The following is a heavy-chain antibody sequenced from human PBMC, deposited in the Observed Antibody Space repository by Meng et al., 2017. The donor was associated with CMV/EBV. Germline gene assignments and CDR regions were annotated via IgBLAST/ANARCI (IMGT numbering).Heavy chain of an antibody. CDR2: INHSGRT. CDR1: GGSFVGYC. J-gene: IGHJ4*02. V-gene: IGHV4-34*01. D-gene: IGHD2-2*01. CDR3: ARGFPSWRKPAYYFDY. Sequence: QLQQWGAGLSKGTETWSLTWAVYGGSFVGYCWSWIRQPPGKGLEWIGEINHSGRTNDNPSLKSRVTISVDTSKNQFSLKLSSVTAADTAVYYCARGFPSWRKPAYYFDYWGQGTLVTVSS.